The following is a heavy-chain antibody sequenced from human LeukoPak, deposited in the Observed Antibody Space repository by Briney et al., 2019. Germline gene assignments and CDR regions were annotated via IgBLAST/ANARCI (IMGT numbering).Heavy chain of an antibody. J-gene: IGHJ4*02. Sequence: QAGGSLRLSCSASGFTFSSFAMFWVRQAPGKGLEYVSGISSDGGRTNYADSVKARFTISRDNSKVTLYLQMTSLRPEDPAIYYCVKDPSGNYFYFDYWGQGTPVTVSS. CDR3: VKDPSGNYFYFDY. D-gene: IGHD1-26*01. CDR1: GFTFSSFA. CDR2: ISSDGGRT. V-gene: IGHV3-64D*09.